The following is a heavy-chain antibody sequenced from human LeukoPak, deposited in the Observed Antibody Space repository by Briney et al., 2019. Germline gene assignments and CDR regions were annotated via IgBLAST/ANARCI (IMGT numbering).Heavy chain of an antibody. J-gene: IGHJ5*02. D-gene: IGHD3-10*01. CDR1: GLTFSSAW. CDR3: TTVGVYYYDH. CDR2: IRSKAYGGTT. V-gene: IGHV3-15*01. Sequence: PGGSLRLSCAAPGLTFSSAWMTWVRLAPGRGLEWVGRIRSKAYGGTTDYAEPVKGRFIISRDDSENTVYLQMNSLKTEDTGDYYCTTVGVYYYDHWGQGTRVTVSP.